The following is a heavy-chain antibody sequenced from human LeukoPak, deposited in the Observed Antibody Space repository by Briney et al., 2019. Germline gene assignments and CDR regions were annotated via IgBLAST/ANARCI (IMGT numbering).Heavy chain of an antibody. CDR3: ARAFYSSSWYHKEDFFDY. Sequence: PSETLSLTCALYGGSFSGYYWSWIRQPPGKGLEWIGETNHSGSTNYNPSLKSRVTISVDTSKNPFSLKLSYVTAADTAVFYCARAFYSSSWYHKEDFFDYWGQGTLVTVSS. CDR2: TNHSGST. J-gene: IGHJ4*02. V-gene: IGHV4-34*01. CDR1: GGSFSGYY. D-gene: IGHD6-13*01.